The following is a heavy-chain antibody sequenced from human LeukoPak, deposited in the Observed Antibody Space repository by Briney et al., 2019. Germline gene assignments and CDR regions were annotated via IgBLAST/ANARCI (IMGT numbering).Heavy chain of an antibody. CDR1: GFTFSSYA. J-gene: IGHJ4*02. D-gene: IGHD2-2*01. CDR2: ISGSGGST. Sequence: PGGSLRLSCAASGFTFSSYAMSWVRQAPGKGLEWVSAISGSGGSTYYADSVKGRFTISRDNSKNTLYLQMSSLRAEDTAVYYCARITVVVPAANTARAYWGQGTPVTAPS. V-gene: IGHV3-23*01. CDR3: ARITVVVPAANTARAY.